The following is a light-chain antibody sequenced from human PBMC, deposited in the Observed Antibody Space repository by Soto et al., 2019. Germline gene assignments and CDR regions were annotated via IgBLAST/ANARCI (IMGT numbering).Light chain of an antibody. Sequence: QSVLAQPASVSGSLGQSITISCTGTTRDIAGYNYISWYQRLPGKAPKLMIYQATIRPSGISNRFSGSKSGNTASLTISGLQAEDEADYYCTSFSSSTSLYVFGTGTKVTVL. V-gene: IGLV2-14*01. CDR3: TSFSSSTSLYV. CDR1: TRDIAGYNY. CDR2: QAT. J-gene: IGLJ1*01.